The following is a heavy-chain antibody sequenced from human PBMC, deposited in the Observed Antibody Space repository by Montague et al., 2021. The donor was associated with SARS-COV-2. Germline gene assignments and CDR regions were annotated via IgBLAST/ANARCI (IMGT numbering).Heavy chain of an antibody. CDR2: TYYRSWWRS. V-gene: IGHV6-1*01. CDR1: GDSVSSTSAS. D-gene: IGHD3-3*02. CDR3: ASAFYGDHWAFDV. Sequence: CAISGDSVSSTSASWNWIRPSPSRGLEWLGRTYYRSWWRSQYPGSLESRITISGDTSKNQFSLQLNSVTPEDTAVYYCASAFYGDHWAFDVWGQGTMVTVSA. J-gene: IGHJ3*01.